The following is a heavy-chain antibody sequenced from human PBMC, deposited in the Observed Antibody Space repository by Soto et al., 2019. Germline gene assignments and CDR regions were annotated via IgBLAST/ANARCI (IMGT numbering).Heavy chain of an antibody. CDR1: GFTFSDHY. CDR3: ARRTPITSAPLGS. V-gene: IGHV3-11*01. CDR2: ISSSASAT. Sequence: GSLRLSCAASGFTFSDHYMSWIRQAPGKGLEWVSYISSSASATYYAESVEGRFTISRDNANNSLYLHMNSLRPEDTAVYHCARRTPITSAPLGSWALGIPVTVS. J-gene: IGHJ5*02. D-gene: IGHD2-2*01.